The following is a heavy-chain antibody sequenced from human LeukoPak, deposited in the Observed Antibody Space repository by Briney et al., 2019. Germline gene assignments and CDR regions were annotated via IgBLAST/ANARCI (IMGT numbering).Heavy chain of an antibody. CDR3: VGGYCSGGSCLEPY. V-gene: IGHV1-18*01. Sequence: ASVKVSCKASGYTFTSYGISWVRQAPGQGLEWMGWISAYNGNTNYAQKLQGRVTMTTDTSTSTAYMELRSLRSDDTAVYYCVGGYCSGGSCLEPYWGQGTLVTVSS. CDR2: ISAYNGNT. J-gene: IGHJ4*02. D-gene: IGHD2-15*01. CDR1: GYTFTSYG.